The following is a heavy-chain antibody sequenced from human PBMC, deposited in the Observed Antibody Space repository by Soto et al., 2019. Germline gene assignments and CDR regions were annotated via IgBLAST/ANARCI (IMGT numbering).Heavy chain of an antibody. CDR3: ARVELGFCRRSTCSPLDP. CDR1: GYTFSNYG. V-gene: IGHV1-18*01. Sequence: ASVKVSCKTSGYTFSNYGINWVRQAPGQGLEWMGWISGYNGNTNYAQTVQGRVTMTTDTSTGTVYMELRSLKSDDTAVYYCARVELGFCRRSTCSPLDPWGQGTLVTVSS. J-gene: IGHJ5*02. D-gene: IGHD2-2*01. CDR2: ISGYNGNT.